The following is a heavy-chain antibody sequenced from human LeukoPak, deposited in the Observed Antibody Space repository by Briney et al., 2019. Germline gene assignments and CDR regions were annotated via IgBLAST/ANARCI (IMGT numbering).Heavy chain of an antibody. CDR2: ISGSGGRT. Sequence: GGSLRLSCAASGFTFSSYAISWVRQAPGKGMEWVSAISGSGGRTYYADSVKGRFTISRDNSKNTLYLQMNSLRAEDTAVYYCAKADVDTAMAYYFDYWGQGTLVTVSS. CDR3: AKADVDTAMAYYFDY. V-gene: IGHV3-23*01. D-gene: IGHD5-18*01. CDR1: GFTFSSYA. J-gene: IGHJ4*02.